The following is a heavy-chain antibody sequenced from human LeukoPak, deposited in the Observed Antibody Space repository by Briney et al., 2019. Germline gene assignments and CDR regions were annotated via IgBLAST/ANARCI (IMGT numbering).Heavy chain of an antibody. CDR2: IYYSGST. J-gene: IGHJ4*02. CDR1: GGSISSYY. CDR3: ARLLDGYKYVDY. Sequence: PSETLSLTCTVSGGSISSYYWSWIRQPPGKGLEWIGYIYYSGSTNYNPSLKSRVTILVDTSKNQFSLKLSSVIAADTAVYYCARLLDGYKYVDYWGQGTLVTVSS. D-gene: IGHD5-24*01. V-gene: IGHV4-59*08.